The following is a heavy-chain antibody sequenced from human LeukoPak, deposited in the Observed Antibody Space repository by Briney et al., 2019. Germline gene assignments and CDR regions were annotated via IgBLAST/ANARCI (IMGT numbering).Heavy chain of an antibody. Sequence: PGGSLRLSCSASGFTFSSYAMHWVRRAPGKGLGYVSAISSNGGRTYYADSVKGRFTISRDNSKNTLYLRVSSLRAEDTAVYYCVKGYCSSISCYGDYWGQGTLVTVSS. J-gene: IGHJ4*02. V-gene: IGHV3-64D*09. CDR3: VKGYCSSISCYGDY. CDR1: GFTFSSYA. CDR2: ISSNGGRT. D-gene: IGHD2-2*01.